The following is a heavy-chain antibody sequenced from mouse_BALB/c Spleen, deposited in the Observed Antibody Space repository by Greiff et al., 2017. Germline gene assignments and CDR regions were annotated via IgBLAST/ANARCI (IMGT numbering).Heavy chain of an antibody. CDR2: ISSGGST. D-gene: IGHD2-4*01. CDR1: GFTFSSYA. J-gene: IGHJ1*01. Sequence: EVKVEESGGGLVKPGGSLKLSCAASGFTFSSYAMSWVRQTPEKRLEWVASISSGGSTYYPDSVKGRFTISRDNARNILYLQMSSLRSEDTAMYYCARGGNYDYDDWYFDVWGAGTTVTVSS. V-gene: IGHV5-6-5*01. CDR3: ARGGNYDYDDWYFDV.